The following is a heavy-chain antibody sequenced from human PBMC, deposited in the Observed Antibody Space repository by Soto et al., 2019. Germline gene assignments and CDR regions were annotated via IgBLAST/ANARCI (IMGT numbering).Heavy chain of an antibody. Sequence: ASETQSLTYTVSGGSISSYYGSWIRQPPGKGLEWIGYIYYSGSTNYNPSLKSRVTISVDTSKNQFSLKLSSVTAADTAVYYCATHVWFGLMDVWGKGTTVTVS. CDR3: ATHVWFGLMDV. CDR2: IYYSGST. CDR1: GGSISSYY. D-gene: IGHD3-10*01. J-gene: IGHJ6*03. V-gene: IGHV4-59*01.